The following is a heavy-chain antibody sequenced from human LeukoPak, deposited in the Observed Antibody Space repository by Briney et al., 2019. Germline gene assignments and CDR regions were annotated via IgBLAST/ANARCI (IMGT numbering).Heavy chain of an antibody. D-gene: IGHD3-10*02. CDR1: GFTFSSYA. V-gene: IGHV3-30*18. CDR3: AKFFTGEYVRAFDI. Sequence: GRSLRLSCAASGFTFSSYAMHWVRQAPGKGLEWVALISYDGSNKYYADSVRGRFTISRDNSKNTLYLQMNSLRAEDTAVYYCAKFFTGEYVRAFDIWGQGTMVTVSS. J-gene: IGHJ3*02. CDR2: ISYDGSNK.